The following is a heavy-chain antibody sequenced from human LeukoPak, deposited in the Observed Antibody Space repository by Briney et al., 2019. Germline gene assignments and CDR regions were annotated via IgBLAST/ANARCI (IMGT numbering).Heavy chain of an antibody. J-gene: IGHJ6*03. CDR3: ARGYCSSTSCYYGYYYMDV. CDR2: IIPILGTA. D-gene: IGHD2-2*01. V-gene: IGHV1-69*08. Sequence: SVKVSCKASGGTFSSYTISWVRQAPGQGLEWMGRIIPILGTANYAQKFQGRVTITADKSTSTAYMELSSLRSEDTAVYYCARGYCSSTSCYYGYYYMDVWGKGTTVTVSS. CDR1: GGTFSSYT.